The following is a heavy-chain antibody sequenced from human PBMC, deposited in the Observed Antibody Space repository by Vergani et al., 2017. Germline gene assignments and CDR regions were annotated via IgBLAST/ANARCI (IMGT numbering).Heavy chain of an antibody. CDR2: IYHGDSDT. CDR1: GYSFTSYW. J-gene: IGHJ5*02. D-gene: IGHD2-2*01. CDR3: ARSIVVVPAAMSFDP. V-gene: IGHV5-51*03. Sequence: EVQLVQSGAEVKKPGESLKISCKGSGYSFTSYWIGWVRQMPGKGLEWMGIIYHGDSDTRYSPSFQGQVTISADKSISTAYLQWSSLKASDTAMYYCARSIVVVPAAMSFDPWGQGTLVTVSS.